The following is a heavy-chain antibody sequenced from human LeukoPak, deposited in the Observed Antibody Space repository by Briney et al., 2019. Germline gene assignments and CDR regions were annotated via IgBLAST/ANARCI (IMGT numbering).Heavy chain of an antibody. D-gene: IGHD1-26*01. CDR1: GGSISSSSYY. Sequence: PSETLSLTCTVSGGSISSSSYYWGWIRQPPGKGLEWIGSIYYSGSTYHNPSLKSRVTISVDTSKNQFSLKLSSVTAADTAVYYCARHSREEWDRRDYYYYGMDVWGQGTTVTVSS. CDR2: IYYSGST. J-gene: IGHJ6*02. V-gene: IGHV4-39*01. CDR3: ARHSREEWDRRDYYYYGMDV.